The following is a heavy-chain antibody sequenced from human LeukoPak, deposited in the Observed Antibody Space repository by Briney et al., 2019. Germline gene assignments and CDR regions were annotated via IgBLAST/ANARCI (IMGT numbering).Heavy chain of an antibody. V-gene: IGHV4-4*07. CDR2: IYTSGST. D-gene: IGHD3-3*01. Sequence: SETLSLTCTVSGGSISSYYWSWIRQPAGKGLEWIGRIYTSGSTNYNPSLKSRVTMSVDTSKNQFSLKLSSVTAADTAVYYCAGEENDFWSGWGYYFDYWGQGTLVTVSS. CDR1: GGSISSYY. J-gene: IGHJ4*02. CDR3: AGEENDFWSGWGYYFDY.